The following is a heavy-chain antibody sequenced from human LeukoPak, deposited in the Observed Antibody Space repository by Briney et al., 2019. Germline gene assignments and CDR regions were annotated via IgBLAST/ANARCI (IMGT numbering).Heavy chain of an antibody. CDR3: ARYYGSGSYLYRSQYYFDY. Sequence: ASVKVSCKVSGYILTELSMHWVRQAPGKGLEWMGGFDPEDGETIYAQKLQGRVTMTTDTSTSTAYMELRSLRSDDTAVYYCARYYGSGSYLYRSQYYFDYWGQGTLVTVSS. D-gene: IGHD3-10*01. J-gene: IGHJ4*02. CDR2: FDPEDGET. V-gene: IGHV1-24*01. CDR1: GYILTELS.